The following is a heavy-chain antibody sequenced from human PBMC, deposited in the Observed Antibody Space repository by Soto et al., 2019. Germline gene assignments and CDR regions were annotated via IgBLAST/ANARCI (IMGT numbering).Heavy chain of an antibody. CDR1: GGSISSGGYS. V-gene: IGHV4-30-2*01. CDR3: ARLKPQSSGSYPWYFDL. D-gene: IGHD3-10*01. Sequence: QLQLQESGSGLVKPSQTRSVTCAVSGGSISSGGYSWSWIRQPPGKGLEWIGYIYHSGSTYYNPSLKSRVTISVDRSKNQFSLKLSSVTAADTAVYYCARLKPQSSGSYPWYFDLWGRGTLVTVSS. J-gene: IGHJ2*01. CDR2: IYHSGST.